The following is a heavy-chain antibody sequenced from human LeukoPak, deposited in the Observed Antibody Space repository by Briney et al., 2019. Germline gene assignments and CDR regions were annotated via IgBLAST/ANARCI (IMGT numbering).Heavy chain of an antibody. CDR1: GGSFSGYY. Sequence: PSETLSLTCAVYGGSFSGYYWSWIRQPPGKGLEWIGEINHSGSTNYNPSLKSRVTISVDTSKNQFSLKLSSVTAADTAVYYCAREASGWELLRHYYYYYMDVWGKGTTVTISS. CDR3: AREASGWELLRHYYYYYMDV. J-gene: IGHJ6*03. D-gene: IGHD1-26*01. CDR2: INHSGST. V-gene: IGHV4-34*01.